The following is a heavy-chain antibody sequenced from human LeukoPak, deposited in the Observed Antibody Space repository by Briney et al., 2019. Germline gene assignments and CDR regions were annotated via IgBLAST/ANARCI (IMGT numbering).Heavy chain of an antibody. CDR3: ARQIEKVYYGSGSPPGEFDY. CDR1: GYTFTGYY. CDR2: INPNSGGT. D-gene: IGHD3-10*01. J-gene: IGHJ4*02. Sequence: ASVKVSCKSSGYTFTGYYMHWVRQAPGQGREWMGWINPNSGGTNYAQEFQGRVTMTRDTSISTAYMKMSTLRYDDTAVYYCARQIEKVYYGSGSPPGEFDYWGQGTLVTVSS. V-gene: IGHV1-2*02.